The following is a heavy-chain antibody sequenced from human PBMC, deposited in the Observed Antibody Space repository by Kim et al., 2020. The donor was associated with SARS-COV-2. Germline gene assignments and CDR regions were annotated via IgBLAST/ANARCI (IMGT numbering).Heavy chain of an antibody. D-gene: IGHD3-10*01. CDR1: GFTFSSYG. Sequence: GWSLRLSCAASGFTFSSYGMHWVRQAPGKGLEWVAVISYDGSNKNYADSVKGRFTISRDNSKNTLYLQMNSLRAEDTAVYYCAKESGSGSYYGWTYYYYGIDVWGQGTTVSVPS. CDR3: AKESGSGSYYGWTYYYYGIDV. J-gene: IGHJ6*02. CDR2: ISYDGSNK. V-gene: IGHV3-30*18.